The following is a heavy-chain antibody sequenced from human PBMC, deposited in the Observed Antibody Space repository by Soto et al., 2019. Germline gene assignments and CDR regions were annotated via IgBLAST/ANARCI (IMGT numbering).Heavy chain of an antibody. CDR2: IPYDGDKI. V-gene: IGHV3-30-3*01. D-gene: IGHD2-21*02. J-gene: IGHJ4*02. CDR3: VRGTRYDCWNNDY. Sequence: QVQLVESGGGVVQPGRSLRLSCAASGFSFSNYAMHWVRQAPGKGLEWMAVIPYDGDKIHYADSVKGRFTISRDNAKNTLYLQINSLRVEDTAVYYCVRGTRYDCWNNDYWGQGTQVTVSS. CDR1: GFSFSNYA.